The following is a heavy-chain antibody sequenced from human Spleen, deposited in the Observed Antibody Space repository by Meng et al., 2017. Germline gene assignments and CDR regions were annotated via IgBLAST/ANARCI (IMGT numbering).Heavy chain of an antibody. V-gene: IGHV3-74*01. Sequence: GGSLRLSCAASGFTFSSYWMHWVRQAPGKGLVWVSRINSDGSTISYAESVKGRFTISRDNAKNTLYLQVNSLRAEDTAVYYCARDWAYCGGDCYRSADYFDYCGQGTLVTVSS. J-gene: IGHJ4*02. D-gene: IGHD2-21*02. CDR1: GFTFSSYW. CDR2: INSDGSTI. CDR3: ARDWAYCGGDCYRSADYFDY.